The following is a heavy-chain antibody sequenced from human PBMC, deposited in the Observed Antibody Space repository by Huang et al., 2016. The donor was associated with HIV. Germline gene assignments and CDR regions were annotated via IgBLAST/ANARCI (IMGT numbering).Heavy chain of an antibody. Sequence: QVLLVQSGAEVRKPGSSVKVSCTAFGGTFSSYAIRWGRQAPGQVLELMGGISPICGTANYTQKFQGRVTITVDESTNTGYMELTRRTSEDTAVYYCARTAYSYGFRQGYNWFDPWGQGTPVTVSS. CDR2: ISPICGTA. CDR1: GGTFSSYA. V-gene: IGHV1-69*13. CDR3: ARTAYSYGFRQGYNWFDP. J-gene: IGHJ5*02. D-gene: IGHD5-18*01.